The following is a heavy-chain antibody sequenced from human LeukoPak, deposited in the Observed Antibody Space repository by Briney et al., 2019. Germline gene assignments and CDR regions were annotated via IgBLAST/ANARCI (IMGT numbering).Heavy chain of an antibody. D-gene: IGHD2-2*03. Sequence: KPSETLSLTCTVSGGSISSFDWSWIRQPPGKGLEWIGYIYYSGSTNYNPSLKSRVTISVDTSKNQFSLKLSSVTAADTAVYYCARFGYCSSTSCSAPPNWFDPWGQGTLVTVSS. J-gene: IGHJ5*02. V-gene: IGHV4-59*08. CDR1: GGSISSFD. CDR2: IYYSGST. CDR3: ARFGYCSSTSCSAPPNWFDP.